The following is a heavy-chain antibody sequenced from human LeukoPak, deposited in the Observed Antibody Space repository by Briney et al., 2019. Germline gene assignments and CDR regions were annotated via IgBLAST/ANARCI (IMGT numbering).Heavy chain of an antibody. CDR1: GGSISSSSYY. J-gene: IGHJ3*02. CDR3: AREGTMILVYAFDI. Sequence: PSETLSLTCTVSGGSISSSSYYWGWIRQPPGKGLEWIGSIYYSGSTYYNPSLKSRVAISVDTSKNQFSLKLSSVTAADTAVYYCAREGTMILVYAFDIWGQGTMVTVSS. CDR2: IYYSGST. V-gene: IGHV4-39*07. D-gene: IGHD3-22*01.